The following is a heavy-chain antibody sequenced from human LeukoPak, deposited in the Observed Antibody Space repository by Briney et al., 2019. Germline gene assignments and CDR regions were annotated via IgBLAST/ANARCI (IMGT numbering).Heavy chain of an antibody. CDR3: ARENRGYSYDY. J-gene: IGHJ4*02. CDR1: GGTFSSYA. D-gene: IGHD5-18*01. V-gene: IGHV1-18*01. Sequence: ASVKVSCKASGGTFSSYAISWVRQAPGQGLEWMGWISVYNVNTNYAQKLQGRVTMTTDTSTSTAYMELRSLRSDDTAVYYCARENRGYSYDYWGQGTLVTVSS. CDR2: ISVYNVNT.